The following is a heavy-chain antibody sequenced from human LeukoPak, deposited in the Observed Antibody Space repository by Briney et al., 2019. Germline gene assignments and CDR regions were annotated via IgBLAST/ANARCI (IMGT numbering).Heavy chain of an antibody. J-gene: IGHJ4*02. Sequence: SETLSLTCTVSGVSMSSYYWSWIRQPPGKGLEWIGYIYYSGSTKYNPSLKSRVTISVDTSKNQFSLKLSSVTAADTAVYYCARGARAGYNLEPFDYWGQGTLVTVSS. CDR2: IYYSGST. CDR1: GVSMSSYY. V-gene: IGHV4-59*08. CDR3: ARGARAGYNLEPFDY. D-gene: IGHD5-24*01.